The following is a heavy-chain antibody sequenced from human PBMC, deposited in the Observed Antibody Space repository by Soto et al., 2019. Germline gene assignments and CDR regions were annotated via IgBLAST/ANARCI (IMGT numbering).Heavy chain of an antibody. CDR2: IIPILGIA. Sequence: SVKVSCKASGGTFSSYTISWVRQAPGQGLEWMGRIIPILGIANYAQKNQGRVTITADKSTSTAYMELSSLRSEDTALYYCARESLSGRYYDSSGYYDYWGQGTLVTVSS. CDR1: GGTFSSYT. V-gene: IGHV1-69*04. J-gene: IGHJ4*02. CDR3: ARESLSGRYYDSSGYYDY. D-gene: IGHD3-22*01.